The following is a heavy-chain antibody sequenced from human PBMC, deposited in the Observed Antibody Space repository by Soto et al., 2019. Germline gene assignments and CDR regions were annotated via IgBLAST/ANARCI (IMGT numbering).Heavy chain of an antibody. CDR2: VYYSGTT. D-gene: IGHD4-17*01. CDR3: ARTTAVPNTLRSRYFFDY. J-gene: IGHJ4*02. CDR1: DYSITYGYF. V-gene: IGHV4-59*01. Sequence: SETLSLTCAVSDYSITYGYFWAWIRQPPGKRLEWIGYVYYSGTTNYNPSLKSRVTISVDLSKNQFSLRLSSVTTADTALYYCARTTAVPNTLRSRYFFDYWGQGTLVTVSS.